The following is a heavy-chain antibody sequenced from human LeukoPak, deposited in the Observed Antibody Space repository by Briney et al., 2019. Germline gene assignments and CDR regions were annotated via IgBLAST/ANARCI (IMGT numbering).Heavy chain of an antibody. CDR3: ATDRGGSPFDS. CDR2: IWRDGSNK. D-gene: IGHD3-10*01. V-gene: IGHV3-33*01. J-gene: IGHJ4*02. Sequence: PGGSLRLSCAASGFTFRSYGMHWVRQGPGKGLEWVAVIWRDGSNKTNADSVKGRFTISRDNSKNPLYLQMNSLRAEDTAVYYCATDRGGSPFDSWGQGTLVTFSS. CDR1: GFTFRSYG.